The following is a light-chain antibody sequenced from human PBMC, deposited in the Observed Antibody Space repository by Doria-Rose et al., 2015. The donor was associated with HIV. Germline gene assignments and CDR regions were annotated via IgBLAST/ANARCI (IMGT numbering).Light chain of an antibody. CDR1: QGICSD. Sequence: TQSPATLSVSPGERATLSCRARQGICSDLAWYQQKPGQAPRLLIYRASIRATGIPPRVTGGWSGTRFTRTISSLQTEDVAVYFCQQYSQWPPYTFGQGTKLEVK. CDR3: QQYSQWPPYT. V-gene: IGKV3-15*01. CDR2: RAS. J-gene: IGKJ2*01.